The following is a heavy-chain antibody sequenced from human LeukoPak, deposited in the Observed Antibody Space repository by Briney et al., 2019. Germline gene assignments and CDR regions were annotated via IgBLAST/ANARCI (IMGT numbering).Heavy chain of an antibody. CDR2: IYTSGST. CDR3: ARGIYDFWSGYYSLNAFDI. V-gene: IGHV4-4*07. Sequence: SETLSLTCTVSGGSISSYYWSWIRQPAGKGLEWIGRIYTSGSTNYNPSLKSRVTMSVDTSKNQFSLKLSSVTAADTAVYYCARGIYDFWSGYYSLNAFDIWGQGTMVTVSS. CDR1: GGSISSYY. J-gene: IGHJ3*02. D-gene: IGHD3-3*01.